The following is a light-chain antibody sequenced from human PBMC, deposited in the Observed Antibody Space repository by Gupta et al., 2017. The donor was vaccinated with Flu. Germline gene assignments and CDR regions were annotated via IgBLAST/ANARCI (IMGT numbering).Light chain of an antibody. V-gene: IGLV1-44*01. CDR3: AAWDDSLNGWV. CDR2: SNN. Sequence: QSVLTPPPSASGTPGPRVTISCSVSSSNIGSNTVNWYQQLPGTAPKLLIYSNNQRPSGVPDRFSGSKSGTSASLAISGLQSEDEADYYCAAWDDSLNGWVFGGGTKLTVL. J-gene: IGLJ3*02. CDR1: SSNIGSNT.